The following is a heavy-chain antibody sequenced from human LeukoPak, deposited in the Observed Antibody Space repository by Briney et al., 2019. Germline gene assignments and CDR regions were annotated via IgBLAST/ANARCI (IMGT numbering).Heavy chain of an antibody. CDR3: AGYCCGDCLYDY. D-gene: IGHD2-21*02. J-gene: IGHJ4*02. CDR2: IVVGSGNT. CDR1: GFTFTNSA. Sequence: ASVKVSCKASGFTFTNSAMQWVRQARGQRLEWIGWIVVGSGNTNYAQKFQERVTITRDMSTSTAYMELSSLRSEDTAVYYCAGYCCGDCLYDYWGQGTLVTVSS. V-gene: IGHV1-58*02.